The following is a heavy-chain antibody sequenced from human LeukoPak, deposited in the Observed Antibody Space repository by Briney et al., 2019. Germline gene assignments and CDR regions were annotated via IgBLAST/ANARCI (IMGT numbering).Heavy chain of an antibody. CDR2: IYYSGST. D-gene: IGHD6-13*01. V-gene: IGHV4-59*01. J-gene: IGHJ4*02. CDR1: GGSISSYY. CDR3: ARPSRLGAGIY. Sequence: SETLSLTCTVSGGSISSYYWSWIRQPPGKGLEWIGYIYYSGSTNYNPSLKSRVTISVDTSKNQFSLKLSSVTAADTAVYYCARPSRLGAGIYWGQGTLVTVSS.